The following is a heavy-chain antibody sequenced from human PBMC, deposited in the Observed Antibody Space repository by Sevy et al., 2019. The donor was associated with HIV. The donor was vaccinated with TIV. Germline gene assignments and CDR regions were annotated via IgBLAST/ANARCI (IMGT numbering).Heavy chain of an antibody. CDR1: GFTFSSYA. J-gene: IGHJ4*01. V-gene: IGHV3-23*01. CDR2: ISGSGGST. CDR3: ATPRPSCGWTRGFDY. D-gene: IGHD6-19*01. Sequence: GGCLRLSCAASGFTFSSYAMSWVRQAPGKGLEWVSAISGSGGSTYYADSVKGRFTISRDNSKNTLYLQMNSLRAEDTAVYYCATPRPSCGWTRGFDYWGHGTLVTVSS.